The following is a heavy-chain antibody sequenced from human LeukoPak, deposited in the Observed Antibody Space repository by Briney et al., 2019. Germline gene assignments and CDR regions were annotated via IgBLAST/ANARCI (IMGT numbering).Heavy chain of an antibody. J-gene: IGHJ4*02. CDR2: IVVGSGNT. V-gene: IGHV1-58*01. CDR3: AAGGIGYSSSSEFHY. Sequence: TSVKVSCKASGFTFTSSAVQWVRQARGQRLEWIGWIVVGSGNTNYAQKFQEGVTITRDMSTSTAYMELSSLRSEDTAVYYCAAGGIGYSSSSEFHYWGQGTLVTVSS. CDR1: GFTFTSSA. D-gene: IGHD6-6*01.